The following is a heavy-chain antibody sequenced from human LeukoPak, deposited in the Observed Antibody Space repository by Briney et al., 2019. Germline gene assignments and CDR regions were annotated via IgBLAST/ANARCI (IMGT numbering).Heavy chain of an antibody. Sequence: GGSLRLSCAASGFTFSSYWMSWVRQAPGKGLEWVANIKQDGSEKYYVDSVKGRFTISRDNAKNSLYLQMNSLRAEDTAVYYCARGIVGANGAAFDIWGQGTMVTVSS. CDR1: GFTFSSYW. V-gene: IGHV3-7*01. D-gene: IGHD1-26*01. CDR2: IKQDGSEK. J-gene: IGHJ3*02. CDR3: ARGIVGANGAAFDI.